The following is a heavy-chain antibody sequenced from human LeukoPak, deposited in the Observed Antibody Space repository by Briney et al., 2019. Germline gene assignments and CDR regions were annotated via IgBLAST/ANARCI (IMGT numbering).Heavy chain of an antibody. CDR2: INGDGSST. D-gene: IGHD6-19*01. Sequence: GGPLRLSCTASGFTFSSYWMHWVRQAPGKGLLWVSRINGDGSSTNYADSVKGRFTISRDNAKNTVYLQMNSLRVEDTAAYYCARGGGSSGWYGVDYWGQGTLVTVSS. V-gene: IGHV3-74*01. CDR3: ARGGGSSGWYGVDY. CDR1: GFTFSSYW. J-gene: IGHJ4*02.